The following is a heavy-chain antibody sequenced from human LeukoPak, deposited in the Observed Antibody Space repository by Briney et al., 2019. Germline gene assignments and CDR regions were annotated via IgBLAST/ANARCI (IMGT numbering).Heavy chain of an antibody. D-gene: IGHD2-2*01. CDR2: INPDSGNT. CDR1: GYIFTGYY. V-gene: IGHV1-2*02. CDR3: ARRYCGITSCYYFDY. Sequence: ASVKVSCKASGYIFTGYYLHWVRQAPGQGLEWMGWINPDSGNTNYAQNFQGRVTVTRDTSITTAYMEPSSLRSDDTAVYYCARRYCGITSCYYFDYWGQGTLVTVSS. J-gene: IGHJ4*02.